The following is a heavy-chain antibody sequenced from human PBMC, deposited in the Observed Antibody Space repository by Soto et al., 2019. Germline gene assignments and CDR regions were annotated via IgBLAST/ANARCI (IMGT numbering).Heavy chain of an antibody. CDR2: ISAYNGNT. J-gene: IGHJ6*02. CDR3: ARDRDAPPYYDFWSGPTTLTNPACMDV. D-gene: IGHD3-3*01. CDR1: GYTFTSYG. Sequence: ASVKVSCKASGYTFTSYGISWVRQAPGQGLEWMGWISAYNGNTNYAQKLQGRVTMTTDTSTSTAYMELRSLRSDDTAVYYCARDRDAPPYYDFWSGPTTLTNPACMDVWGQGTTVTVSS. V-gene: IGHV1-18*01.